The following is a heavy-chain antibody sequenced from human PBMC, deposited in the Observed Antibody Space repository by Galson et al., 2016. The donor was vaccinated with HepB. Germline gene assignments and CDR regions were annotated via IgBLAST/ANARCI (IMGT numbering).Heavy chain of an antibody. CDR3: ARGRWTSTYAGYWFDF. CDR2: IDTGNGRT. Sequence: SCKASGDSFIGYAMNWVRQAPGQRLEWMGWIDTGNGRTKYSQKFQGRVTITRDTSASTGYMEMRSLRSEDTALYYCARGRWTSTYAGYWFDFWGQGTLVTVSS. CDR1: GDSFIGYA. V-gene: IGHV1-3*04. J-gene: IGHJ4*02. D-gene: IGHD2-2*01.